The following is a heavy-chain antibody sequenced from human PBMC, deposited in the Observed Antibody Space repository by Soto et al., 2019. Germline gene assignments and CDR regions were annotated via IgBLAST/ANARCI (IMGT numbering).Heavy chain of an antibody. CDR1: RYSFTNYL. V-gene: IGHV5-51*01. J-gene: IGHJ4*02. Sequence: GESLKISCKASRYSFTNYLIAWVRQMPGKGLEWMGIIYPDDSDTRYSPSFQGQVTISADKSISTAYLQWSSLKTSDTAIYYCARGHIAAAGDDGFDYWGKGTLVTVTS. CDR2: IYPDDSDT. D-gene: IGHD6-13*01. CDR3: ARGHIAAAGDDGFDY.